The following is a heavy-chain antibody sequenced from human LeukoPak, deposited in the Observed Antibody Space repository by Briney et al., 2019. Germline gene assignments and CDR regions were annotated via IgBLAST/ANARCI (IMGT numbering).Heavy chain of an antibody. Sequence: GGSLRLSCAASGFTFSNYWMNWVRQAPGKGLVWVSRINSDGSSPSYADSVKGRFTISRDNAKNTLYLQMNSLRAEGTAVYYCARRGAVTYAFDIWGQGTMITVSS. CDR3: ARRGAVTYAFDI. CDR1: GFTFSNYW. J-gene: IGHJ3*02. D-gene: IGHD4-17*01. CDR2: INSDGSSP. V-gene: IGHV3-74*01.